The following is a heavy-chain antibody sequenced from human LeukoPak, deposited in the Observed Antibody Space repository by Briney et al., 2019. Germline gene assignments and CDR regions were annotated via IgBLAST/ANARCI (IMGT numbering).Heavy chain of an antibody. Sequence: PSETLSLTCTVSGGSISSYYWSWIRQPPGKGLEWIGYIYYSGSTNYNPSLKSRVTISVDTSKNQFSLKLSSVTAADTAVYYCAREYNWNDEDWFDPWGQGTLVTVSS. CDR3: AREYNWNDEDWFDP. D-gene: IGHD1-1*01. V-gene: IGHV4-59*12. CDR2: IYYSGST. J-gene: IGHJ5*02. CDR1: GGSISSYY.